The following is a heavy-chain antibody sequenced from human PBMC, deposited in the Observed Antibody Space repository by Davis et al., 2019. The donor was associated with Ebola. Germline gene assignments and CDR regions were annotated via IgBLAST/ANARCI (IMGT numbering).Heavy chain of an antibody. CDR3: ARDKDTVTYPYYYYGMDV. V-gene: IGHV3-23*01. CDR2: ISGSGGST. CDR1: GFTFSSYA. Sequence: GESLKISCAASGFTFSSYAMSWVRQAPGKGLEWVSAISGSGGSTYYADSVRARFTISRDNSKNTLYLQMNSLRAEDTAVYYCARDKDTVTYPYYYYGMDVWGKGTTVIVSS. J-gene: IGHJ6*04. D-gene: IGHD4-17*01.